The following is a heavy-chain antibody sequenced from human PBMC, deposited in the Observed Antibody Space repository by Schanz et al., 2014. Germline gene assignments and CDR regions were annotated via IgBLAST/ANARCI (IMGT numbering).Heavy chain of an antibody. CDR3: ARGRTFDY. V-gene: IGHV1-18*01. J-gene: IGHJ4*02. CDR2: ISAQTGDT. CDR1: GYTFTAYG. Sequence: QVQLVQSGGEVKKPGASVKVSCQTSGYTFTAYGINWVRQAPGQGLEWIGWISAQTGDTRYAQKMQGRVTMTRNTSMSTAYIELHILTSEDTAVYYCARGRTFDYWGQGTLVTVSS.